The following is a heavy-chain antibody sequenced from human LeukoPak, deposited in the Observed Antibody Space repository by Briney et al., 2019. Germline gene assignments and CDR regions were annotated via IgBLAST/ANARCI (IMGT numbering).Heavy chain of an antibody. CDR2: IYHSGST. Sequence: SQTLSLTCAVSGGSISSGGYSWSWNRQPPGKGLEWIGYIYHSGSTYYNPSLKSRVTISVDRSKNQFSLKLSSVTAADTAVYYCARLGWRGATYYFDYWGQGTLVTVSS. CDR1: GGSISSGGYS. CDR3: ARLGWRGATYYFDY. D-gene: IGHD1-26*01. J-gene: IGHJ4*02. V-gene: IGHV4-30-2*01.